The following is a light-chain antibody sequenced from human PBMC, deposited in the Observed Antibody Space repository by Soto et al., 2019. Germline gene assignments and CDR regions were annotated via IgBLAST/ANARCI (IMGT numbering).Light chain of an antibody. J-gene: IGKJ2*01. CDR3: QQYGDSPYT. CDR2: DAA. CDR1: QSVSSSY. Sequence: EIVLTQSPGTLSLSPGERATLSCRASQSVSSSYLAWYQQKPGQAPRLLMYDAASRPGGIPDRFSGSGFGTEFTLTISRLEPEDFAVYYCQQYGDSPYTFGQGTKVDIK. V-gene: IGKV3-20*01.